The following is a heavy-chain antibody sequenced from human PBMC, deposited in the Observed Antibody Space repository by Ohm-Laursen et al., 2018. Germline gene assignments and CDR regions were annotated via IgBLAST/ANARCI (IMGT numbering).Heavy chain of an antibody. Sequence: GTLSLTCTVSKGSLNSYYWSWIRQPPGKGLEWIGEINHSGSTNYNPSLKSRVTISVDTSKNQFSLKLSSVTAADTAVYYCARGLGVDDSSGYYRYYFDYWGQGTLVTVSS. J-gene: IGHJ4*02. CDR1: KGSLNSYY. CDR3: ARGLGVDDSSGYYRYYFDY. V-gene: IGHV4-34*01. CDR2: INHSGST. D-gene: IGHD3-22*01.